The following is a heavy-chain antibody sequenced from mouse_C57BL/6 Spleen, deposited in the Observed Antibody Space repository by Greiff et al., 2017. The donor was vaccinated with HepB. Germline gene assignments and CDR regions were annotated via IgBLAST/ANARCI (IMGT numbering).Heavy chain of an antibody. V-gene: IGHV7-3*01. CDR2: IRNKANGYTT. J-gene: IGHJ2*01. CDR1: GFTFTDYY. CDR3: ARSQGGQYYFDY. Sequence: EVQGVESGGGLVQPGGSLSLSCAASGFTFTDYYMSWVRQPPGKALEWLGFIRNKANGYTTEYSASVKGRFTISRDNSQSILYLQMNALRAEDSATYYCARSQGGQYYFDYWGQGTTLTVSS.